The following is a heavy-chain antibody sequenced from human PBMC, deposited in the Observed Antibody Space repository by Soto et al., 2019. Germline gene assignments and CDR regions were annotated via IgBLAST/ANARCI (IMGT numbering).Heavy chain of an antibody. V-gene: IGHV4-4*02. CDR3: ARLGSYGDAKLDN. CDR1: SASISNGHW. D-gene: IGHD4-17*01. Sequence: QLQESRPGLVKPSGTLSLTCAVSSASISNGHWWSWVRQPPGKGLEWLGEMNHYGVANYNPSLQSRVSISLDKSNNQFSLSLRSVTAADTAVYYCARLGSYGDAKLDNWGQGSLVTVSS. J-gene: IGHJ4*02. CDR2: MNHYGVA.